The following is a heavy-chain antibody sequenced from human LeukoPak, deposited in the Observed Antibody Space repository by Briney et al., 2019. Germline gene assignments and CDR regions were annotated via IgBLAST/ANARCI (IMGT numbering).Heavy chain of an antibody. CDR3: AKVVRGVYDY. V-gene: IGHV4-4*07. D-gene: IGHD3-10*01. CDR1: GASIGTSS. Sequence: SETLSLTCTVSGASIGTSSWGWVRQPAGKGLEWMGRIDSSGTANYNPPLTSRVTLSIDTSRNHISLKLSSVTAADTAVYYCAKVVRGVYDYWGQGTLVIVSS. CDR2: IDSSGTA. J-gene: IGHJ4*02.